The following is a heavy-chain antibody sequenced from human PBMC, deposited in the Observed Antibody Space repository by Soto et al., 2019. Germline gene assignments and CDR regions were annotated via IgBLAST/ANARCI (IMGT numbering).Heavy chain of an antibody. Sequence: VQLVESGGGVVQPGRSLRLSCAASGFTFSSYGMHWVRQAPGKGLEWVAVIWYDGSNKYYADSVKGRFTISRDNSKNTVYLQVNSLRAEDTAVYYCARDGAFGGVIVQYYFDYWGQGTLVTVSS. J-gene: IGHJ4*02. V-gene: IGHV3-33*01. CDR3: ARDGAFGGVIVQYYFDY. CDR1: GFTFSSYG. CDR2: IWYDGSNK. D-gene: IGHD3-16*02.